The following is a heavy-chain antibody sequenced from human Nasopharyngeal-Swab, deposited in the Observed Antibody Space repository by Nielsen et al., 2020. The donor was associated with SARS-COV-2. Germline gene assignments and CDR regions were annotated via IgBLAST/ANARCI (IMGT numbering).Heavy chain of an antibody. CDR1: SYSISSGYYW. CDR3: AHSTASIAVAGIDY. J-gene: IGHJ4*02. CDR2: IYWNDDK. V-gene: IGHV2-5*01. Sequence: TLSLTCTVSSYSISSGYYWGWIRQPPGKALEWLALIYWNDDKRYSPSLKSRLTITKDTSKNQVVLTMTNMDPVDTATYYCAHSTASIAVAGIDYWGQGTLVTVSS. D-gene: IGHD6-19*01.